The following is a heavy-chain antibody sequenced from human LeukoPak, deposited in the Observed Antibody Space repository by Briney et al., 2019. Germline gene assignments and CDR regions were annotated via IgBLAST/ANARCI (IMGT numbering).Heavy chain of an antibody. CDR1: GFTFSSYW. CDR3: ARVSVGRYYFDN. D-gene: IGHD3-3*02. CDR2: INTDGSGT. J-gene: IGHJ4*02. Sequence: GGSLRLSCAASGFTFSSYWMHWVRQAPGKGLVWVSRINTDGSGTSYADSVKGRFTISRDSAKNTLYLQMNSLRAEDTAVYYCARVSVGRYYFDNWGQGTPVTVS. V-gene: IGHV3-74*01.